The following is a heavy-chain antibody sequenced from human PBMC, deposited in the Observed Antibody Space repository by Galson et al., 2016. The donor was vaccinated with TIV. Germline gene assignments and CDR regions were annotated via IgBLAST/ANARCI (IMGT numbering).Heavy chain of an antibody. J-gene: IGHJ6*02. CDR1: GFTFSDYY. D-gene: IGHD3-22*01. CDR3: ARAVTMRVADYYYGMDV. Sequence: SLRLSCAVSGFTFSDYYMNWIRQAPGKGLEWVSYISTGGSTTYHADFVKGRFTISRDNAKNSLYLQMNSLRAEDTAVYYCARAVTMRVADYYYGMDVWGQGTTVTVSS. CDR2: ISTGGSTT. V-gene: IGHV3-11*04.